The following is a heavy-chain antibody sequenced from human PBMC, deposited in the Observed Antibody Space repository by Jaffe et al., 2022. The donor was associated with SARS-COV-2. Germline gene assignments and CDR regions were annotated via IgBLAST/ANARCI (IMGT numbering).Heavy chain of an antibody. CDR1: GGSISSGSYY. CDR3: ARDLLRLTGDRYFDL. CDR2: IYTSGST. J-gene: IGHJ2*01. V-gene: IGHV4-61*02. Sequence: QVQLQESGPGLVKPSQTLSLTCTVSGGSISSGSYYWSWIRQPAGKGLEWIGRIYTSGSTNYNPSLKSRVTISVDTSKNQFSLKLSSVTAADTAVYYCARDLLRLTGDRYFDLWGRGTLVTVSS. D-gene: IGHD7-27*01.